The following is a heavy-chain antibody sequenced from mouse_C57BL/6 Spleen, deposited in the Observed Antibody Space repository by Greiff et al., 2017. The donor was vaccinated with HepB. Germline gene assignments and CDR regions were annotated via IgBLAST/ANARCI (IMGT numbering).Heavy chain of an antibody. V-gene: IGHV1-26*01. CDR3: ARFGTVVATRDY. D-gene: IGHD1-1*01. CDR1: GYTFTDYY. CDR2: INPNNGGT. Sequence: EVQLQQSGPELVKPGASVKISCKASGYTFTDYYMNWVKQSHGKSLEWIGDINPNNGGTSYNQKFKGKATLTVDKSSSTAYMELRSLTSEDSAVYYCARFGTVVATRDYWGQGTTLTVSS. J-gene: IGHJ2*01.